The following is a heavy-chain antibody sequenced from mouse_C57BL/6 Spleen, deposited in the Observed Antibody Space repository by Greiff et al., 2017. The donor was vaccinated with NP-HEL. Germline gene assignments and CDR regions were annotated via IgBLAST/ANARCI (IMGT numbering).Heavy chain of an antibody. Sequence: EVQRVESEGGLVQPGSSMKLSCTASGFTFSDYYMAWVRQVPEKGLEWVANINYDGSSTYYLDSLKSRFIISRDNAKNILYLQMSSLKSEDTATYYCARLYYYGSSYWYFDVWGTGTTVTVSS. V-gene: IGHV5-16*01. CDR1: GFTFSDYY. CDR2: INYDGSST. J-gene: IGHJ1*03. CDR3: ARLYYYGSSYWYFDV. D-gene: IGHD1-1*01.